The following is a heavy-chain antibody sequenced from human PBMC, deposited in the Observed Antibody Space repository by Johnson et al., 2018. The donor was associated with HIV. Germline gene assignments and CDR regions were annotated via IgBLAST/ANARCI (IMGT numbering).Heavy chain of an antibody. Sequence: VQLVESGGGLIQPGGSLRLSCVASGFTVSYNYMNWVRQAPGKGLEWVSVIYSGGNTFYADSVQGRFTISRDNSKNTLDLHMNSLRAEDAAVYYCAKPPSMGADAFDIWGQGTMVTVSS. CDR3: AKPPSMGADAFDI. CDR1: GFTVSYNY. D-gene: IGHD3-16*01. J-gene: IGHJ3*02. V-gene: IGHV3-66*03. CDR2: IYSGGNT.